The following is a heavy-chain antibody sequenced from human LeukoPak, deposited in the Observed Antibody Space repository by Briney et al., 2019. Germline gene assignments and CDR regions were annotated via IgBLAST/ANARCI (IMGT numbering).Heavy chain of an antibody. J-gene: IGHJ4*02. Sequence: ASVKVSCKASGYTFTGYYMHWVRQAPGQGLEWMGWINPNSGGTNYAQKFQGRVTMTRDTSISTAYMELSRLRSDDTAVYYCARGVNDFWSGAHNLWGQRTLVTVSS. CDR1: GYTFTGYY. CDR2: INPNSGGT. CDR3: ARGVNDFWSGAHNL. D-gene: IGHD3-3*01. V-gene: IGHV1-2*02.